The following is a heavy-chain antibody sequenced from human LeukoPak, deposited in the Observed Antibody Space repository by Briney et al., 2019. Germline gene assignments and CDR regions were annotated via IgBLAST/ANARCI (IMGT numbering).Heavy chain of an antibody. Sequence: PGGSLRLSCAASGFTFRTYAMSWVRQAPGKGLEWVSGMSDSGVSSYYAVSVKGRFTISRDNSKNTLYLQMNSLRAEDTAVYYCAKASAGSSWYLGDDYWGQGTLVTVSS. D-gene: IGHD6-13*01. V-gene: IGHV3-23*01. CDR1: GFTFRTYA. CDR3: AKASAGSSWYLGDDY. J-gene: IGHJ4*02. CDR2: MSDSGVSS.